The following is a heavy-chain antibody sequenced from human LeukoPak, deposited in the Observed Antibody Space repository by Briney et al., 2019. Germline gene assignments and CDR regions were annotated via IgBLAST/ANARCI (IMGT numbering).Heavy chain of an antibody. J-gene: IGHJ4*02. Sequence: ASVKVSCKASGYTFTGYYMHWVRQAPGQGLEWMGWNSADNGNTKYTQKLQGRVTMTTDTSTSTAYMELRSLRSDDTAVYYCARVSYDSSGYYHDPYWGQGTLVIVSS. CDR3: ARVSYDSSGYYHDPY. CDR1: GYTFTGYY. V-gene: IGHV1-18*04. D-gene: IGHD3-22*01. CDR2: NSADNGNT.